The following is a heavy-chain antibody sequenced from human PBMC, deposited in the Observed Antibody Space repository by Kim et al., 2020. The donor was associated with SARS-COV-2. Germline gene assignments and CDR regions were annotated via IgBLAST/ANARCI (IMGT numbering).Heavy chain of an antibody. D-gene: IGHD3-22*01. J-gene: IGHJ4*02. CDR2: INADNGNT. CDR3: ARDLLRFYDSSGYIDYFDF. CDR1: GFTFTTYA. V-gene: IGHV1-3*01. Sequence: ASVKVSCKASGFTFTTYAMHWVRQAPGQRLEWMGWINADNGNTKYSQKFQGRFTITRDTSASTAYMELSSLRSEDTAVYYCARDLLRFYDSSGYIDYFDFWGQGTLVTVSS.